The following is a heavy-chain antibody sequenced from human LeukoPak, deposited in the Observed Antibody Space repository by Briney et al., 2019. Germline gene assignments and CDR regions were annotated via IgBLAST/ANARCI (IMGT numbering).Heavy chain of an antibody. D-gene: IGHD6-19*01. J-gene: IGHJ4*02. CDR2: INPNSGRT. Sequence: GASVKVSCKGSGSTFTGCYMHWVRQGPGPGLELMGRINPNSGRTTYAQKCQGKGTMTRDTSISTAYMELSRLRSDDTAVYYCAREYGYSSGWYFYWGQGTLVTVSS. CDR3: AREYGYSSGWYFY. V-gene: IGHV1-2*06. CDR1: GSTFTGCY.